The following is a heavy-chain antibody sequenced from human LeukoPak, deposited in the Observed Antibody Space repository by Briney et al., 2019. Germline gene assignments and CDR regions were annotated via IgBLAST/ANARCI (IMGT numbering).Heavy chain of an antibody. D-gene: IGHD7-27*01. Sequence: SETLSLTCTVSGGSISSYYWSWIRQPPGKGLEWIGYIYYSGSTYYNPSLKSRVTISVDTSKNQFSLKLSSVTAADTAVYYCARAATGGLDYWGQGTLVTVSS. CDR2: IYYSGST. V-gene: IGHV4-59*06. CDR3: ARAATGGLDY. J-gene: IGHJ4*02. CDR1: GGSISSYY.